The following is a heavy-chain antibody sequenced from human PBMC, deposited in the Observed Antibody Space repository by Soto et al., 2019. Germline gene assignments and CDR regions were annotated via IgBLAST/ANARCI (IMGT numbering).Heavy chain of an antibody. CDR2: SSGSGGST. J-gene: IGHJ6*02. Sequence: PGGSLPLSSAASGFPLSNYAMSWVRQAPGKGLEWVSASSGSGGSTYYANSVKGRFTISRDNSKNTLYLQLNSLRAEDTAVYYCAKDGYYDLDMDVWGQGTTVTVSS. CDR3: AKDGYYDLDMDV. V-gene: IGHV3-23*01. CDR1: GFPLSNYA.